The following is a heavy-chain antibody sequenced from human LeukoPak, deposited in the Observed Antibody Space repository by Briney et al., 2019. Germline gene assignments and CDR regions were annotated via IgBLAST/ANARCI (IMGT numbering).Heavy chain of an antibody. CDR1: GGSISSYY. CDR2: IYTSGST. D-gene: IGHD2-2*01. J-gene: IGHJ5*02. V-gene: IGHV4-4*07. CDR3: ARDVVVPAADWFDP. Sequence: SDTLSFTCTVSGGSISSYYGSWIRQPGGKGLEWSGRIYTSGSTNYNPSLKSRVTMSVDTSKNQCSLKLSSVPAADTAVYYCARDVVVPAADWFDPWGQGTLVTVSS.